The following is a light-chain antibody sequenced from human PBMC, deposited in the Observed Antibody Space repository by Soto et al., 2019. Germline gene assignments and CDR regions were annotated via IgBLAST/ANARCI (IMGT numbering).Light chain of an antibody. V-gene: IGLV1-47*01. CDR2: MNS. J-gene: IGLJ3*02. Sequence: QSALTQPPSLSGTPGQTVTISCIGSRSNIGSGIVHWYQQLPGTAPKHLIYMNSQRPSGVPDRFSGSKSGTSASLVITGLRPEDEADDYCVAWDDNLSSRVFGGGTKVTV. CDR3: VAWDDNLSSRV. CDR1: RSNIGSGI.